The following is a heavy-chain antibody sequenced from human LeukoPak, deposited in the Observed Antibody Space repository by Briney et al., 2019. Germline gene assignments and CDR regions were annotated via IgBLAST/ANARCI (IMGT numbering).Heavy chain of an antibody. CDR3: AKDFGENNLAYYYYGMDA. D-gene: IGHD3-16*01. V-gene: IGHV3-23*01. CDR2: ISGSGGST. Sequence: GGSLRLSCAASGFTFSSYAMSWVRQAPGKGLEWVSAISGSGGSTYYADSVKGRFTISRDNSKNTLYLQMNSLRAEDTAVYYCAKDFGENNLAYYYYGMDAWAKGPRSPSPQ. J-gene: IGHJ6*04. CDR1: GFTFSSYA.